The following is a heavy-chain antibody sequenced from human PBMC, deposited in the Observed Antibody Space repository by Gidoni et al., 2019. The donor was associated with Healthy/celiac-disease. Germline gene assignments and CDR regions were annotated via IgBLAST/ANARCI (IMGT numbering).Heavy chain of an antibody. CDR3: ARRIGYDSSGYYYNRFDY. J-gene: IGHJ4*02. CDR1: GWSFSGYY. Sequence: QVQLQQWGAGRLKPSETLSLTCAVYGWSFSGYYWSWIRQPPGKGLEWIGEINHSGSTNYNPSLKSRVTISVDTSKNQFSLKLSSVTAADTAVYYCARRIGYDSSGYYYNRFDYWGQGTLVTVSS. V-gene: IGHV4-34*01. CDR2: INHSGST. D-gene: IGHD3-22*01.